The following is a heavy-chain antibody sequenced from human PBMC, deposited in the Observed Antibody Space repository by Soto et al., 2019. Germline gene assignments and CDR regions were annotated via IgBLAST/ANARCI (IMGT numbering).Heavy chain of an antibody. V-gene: IGHV1-46*01. J-gene: IGHJ6*02. CDR1: GYTFTSYY. D-gene: IGHD3-9*01. CDR2: INPSGGST. Sequence: QVQLVQSGAEVKKPGASVKVSCKASGYTFTSYYMHWVRQAPGQGLEWMGIINPSGGSTSYAQKFQGRVTITADKSTSTAYMELSSLRSEDTAVYYCARAKYDILTGYYNNYYYYGMDVWGQGTTVTVSS. CDR3: ARAKYDILTGYYNNYYYYGMDV.